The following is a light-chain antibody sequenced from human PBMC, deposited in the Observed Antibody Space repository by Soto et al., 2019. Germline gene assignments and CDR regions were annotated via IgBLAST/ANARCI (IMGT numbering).Light chain of an antibody. CDR2: DAS. V-gene: IGKV3-11*01. CDR3: QQRNNWPT. Sequence: EIVMTQSPATLSLSPGERATLSCRASQSVSRYLAWYQQKPGQAPRLLIYDASNTVTGIPARFSGSVSGTDFTRTISSLEPEDFAVYYCQQRNNWPTFGQGTRLEIK. CDR1: QSVSRY. J-gene: IGKJ5*01.